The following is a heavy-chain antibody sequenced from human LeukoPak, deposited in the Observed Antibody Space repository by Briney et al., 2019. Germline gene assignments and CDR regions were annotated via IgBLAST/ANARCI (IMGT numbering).Heavy chain of an antibody. V-gene: IGHV5-51*01. D-gene: IGHD6-13*01. Sequence: GESLKISCKGSGYSFTSYWIGWVRQMPGKGLEWMGIIYPGDSDTRYSPSFQGQVTISADKSISTAYLQWSSLKASDTAMYYCARTADFGYSSSWYARDTEYFQHWGQGTLVTVSS. CDR2: IYPGDSDT. CDR3: ARTADFGYSSSWYARDTEYFQH. CDR1: GYSFTSYW. J-gene: IGHJ1*01.